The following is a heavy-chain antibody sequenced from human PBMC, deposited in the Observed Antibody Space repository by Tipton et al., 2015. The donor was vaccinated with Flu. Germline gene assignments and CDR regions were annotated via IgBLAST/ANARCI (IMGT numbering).Heavy chain of an antibody. V-gene: IGHV3-7*01. CDR3: VRGMHV. J-gene: IGHJ6*03. Sequence: WIRQAPGKGLEWVANIKEDGSEIHYVGSVKGRFTISRDNAKNLGYLQMNSLSVEDTAVYYCVRGMHVWGKGTTVTVSS. CDR2: IKEDGSEI.